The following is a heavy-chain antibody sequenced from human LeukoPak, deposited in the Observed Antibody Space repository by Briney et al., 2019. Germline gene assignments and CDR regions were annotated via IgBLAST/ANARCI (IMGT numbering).Heavy chain of an antibody. CDR1: GYTFTSYY. Sequence: ASVKVSCKASGYTFTSYYMHWVRQAPGQGLEWMGLINPSGGSTSYAQKCQGRVTMTRGMSTSTVYMELSSLRSEDTAVYYCSRGMAAPRYYMDVWGKGTTVTVSS. CDR2: INPSGGST. CDR3: SRGMAAPRYYMDV. D-gene: IGHD5-24*01. V-gene: IGHV1-46*01. J-gene: IGHJ6*03.